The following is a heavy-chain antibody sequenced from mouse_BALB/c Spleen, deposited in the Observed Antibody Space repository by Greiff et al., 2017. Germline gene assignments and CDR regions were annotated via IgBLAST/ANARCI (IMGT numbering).Heavy chain of an antibody. V-gene: IGHV3-2*02. CDR1: GYSITSDYA. D-gene: IGHD2-10*02. J-gene: IGHJ3*01. CDR2: ISYSGST. CDR3: ARAPYGNYLFAY. Sequence: EVQGVESGPGLVKPSQSLSLTCTVTGYSITSDYAWNWIRQFPGNKLEWMGYISYSGSTSYNPSLKSRISITRDTSKNQFFLQLNSVTTEDTATYYCARAPYGNYLFAYWGQGTLVTVSA.